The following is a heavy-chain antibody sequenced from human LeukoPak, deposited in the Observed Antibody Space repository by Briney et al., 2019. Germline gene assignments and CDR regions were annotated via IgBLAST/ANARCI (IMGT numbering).Heavy chain of an antibody. D-gene: IGHD3-10*01. CDR3: ARDKNSGSFDY. Sequence: SETLSLTCTVSGGSISSGGYYWTWIRQDPGKGLEYIGYIYYTGSTYSNPSLKSRVTISVDTSKNQFSLKLSSVTAADTAMYYCARDKNSGSFDYWGQGTPVTVSS. CDR1: GGSISSGGYY. V-gene: IGHV4-31*03. CDR2: IYYTGST. J-gene: IGHJ4*02.